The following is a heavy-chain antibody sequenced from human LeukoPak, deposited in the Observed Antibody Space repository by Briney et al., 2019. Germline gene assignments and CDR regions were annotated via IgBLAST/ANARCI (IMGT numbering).Heavy chain of an antibody. J-gene: IGHJ4*02. CDR1: GYTFITYY. CDR2: INPSGGST. V-gene: IGHV1-46*01. Sequence: GASVKVSCKASGYTFITYYMHWVRQAPGQGLEWIGIINPSGGSTSYAQKFQGRVTMTRDTSTNMVYMELSSLRSEDTAVYYCARDRGRGPSSGWYYYFDYWGQGTLVTVSS. D-gene: IGHD6-19*01. CDR3: ARDRGRGPSSGWYYYFDY.